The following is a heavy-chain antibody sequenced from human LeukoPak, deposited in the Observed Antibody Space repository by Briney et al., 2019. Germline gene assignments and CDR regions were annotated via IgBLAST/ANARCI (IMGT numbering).Heavy chain of an antibody. J-gene: IGHJ4*02. CDR1: GGSISSSNW. Sequence: PSGPLSLPCAASGGSISSSNWWSWVRQPPGKGLEWIGEIYHSGSTNYNPSVKSRVTISLDTSKNQFALKLSSVTAADTAVYYCARGTYYGSGSPNWGQGTLVTVSS. D-gene: IGHD3-10*01. CDR3: ARGTYYGSGSPN. CDR2: IYHSGST. V-gene: IGHV4-4*02.